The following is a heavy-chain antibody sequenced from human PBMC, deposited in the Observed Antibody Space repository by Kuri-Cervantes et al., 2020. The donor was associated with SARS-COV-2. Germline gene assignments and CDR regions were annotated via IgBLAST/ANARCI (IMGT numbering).Heavy chain of an antibody. Sequence: ESLKISCAASGLTFSSYAMSWVRQPPGKGLEWIGYIYYSGTTNYNPSLNSRVTISVDTSKNQFSLKLSSVTAADTAIYYCAKTSDSGYFYRLWFDSWGQGTLVTVSS. J-gene: IGHJ5*01. V-gene: IGHV4-59*01. D-gene: IGHD3-22*01. CDR3: AKTSDSGYFYRLWFDS. CDR1: GLTFSSYA. CDR2: IYYSGTT.